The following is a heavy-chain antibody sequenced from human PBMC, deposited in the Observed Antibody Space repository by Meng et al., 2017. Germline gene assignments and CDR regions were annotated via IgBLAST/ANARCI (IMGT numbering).Heavy chain of an antibody. Sequence: QVAAGQLGAGGKKPGSSARGPCKASGGTFSSYAISWVRQAPGQGLEWMGGIIPIFGTANYAQKFQGRVTITADESTSTAYMELSSLRSEDTAVYYCARGGYSYGLWFDHWGQGTLVTVSS. V-gene: IGHV1-69*01. D-gene: IGHD5-18*01. CDR1: GGTFSSYA. CDR3: ARGGYSYGLWFDH. CDR2: IIPIFGTA. J-gene: IGHJ5*02.